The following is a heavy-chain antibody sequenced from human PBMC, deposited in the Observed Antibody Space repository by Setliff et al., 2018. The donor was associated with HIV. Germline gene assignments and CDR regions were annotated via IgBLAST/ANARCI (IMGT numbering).Heavy chain of an antibody. CDR1: GYTFTSYG. CDR3: ARDSEWGSYIFWTFDI. Sequence: ASVKVSCKASGYTFTSYGIGWVRQAPGQGLEWMGWISAYNGNTNYAQKLQGRVTMTTDTSTSTAYMELRSLRSDDTAVYYCARDSEWGSYIFWTFDIWGQGTMVTVSS. V-gene: IGHV1-18*01. CDR2: ISAYNGNT. J-gene: IGHJ3*02. D-gene: IGHD1-26*01.